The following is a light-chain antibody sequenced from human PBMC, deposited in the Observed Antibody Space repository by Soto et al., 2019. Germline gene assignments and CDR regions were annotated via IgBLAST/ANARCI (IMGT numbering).Light chain of an antibody. CDR2: DAS. CDR1: QTVTNK. V-gene: IGKV3-15*01. Sequence: EIVMTQSPATLSVSPGERVVLSCRATQTVTNKLAWYQQKPGQAPRLLIYDASIRATGIPARFRGSGSGTEFTLTISSLQSEDFVLYYCQQYNSWPVTFGGGTKVEIK. J-gene: IGKJ4*01. CDR3: QQYNSWPVT.